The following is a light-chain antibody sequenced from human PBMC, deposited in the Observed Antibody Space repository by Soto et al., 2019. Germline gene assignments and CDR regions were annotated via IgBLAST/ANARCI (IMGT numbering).Light chain of an antibody. CDR3: SSYSRSINYV. CDR2: EVN. J-gene: IGLJ1*01. Sequence: QSVLTQPPSASGSPGQSVTISCTGTNNAIGGYTYVSWYQQLPGKAPKLMIYEVNKRPSGIPDRFSGSKSGNTASLTVSGLQTEDEAEYFCSSYSRSINYVFGTGTKVTVL. CDR1: NNAIGGYTY. V-gene: IGLV2-8*01.